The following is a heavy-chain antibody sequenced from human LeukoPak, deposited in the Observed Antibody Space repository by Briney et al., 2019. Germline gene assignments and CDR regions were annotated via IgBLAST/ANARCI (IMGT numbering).Heavy chain of an antibody. Sequence: GGSLRLSCAASGFTVSSNYMSWVRQAPGKGLEWVSYINGGGSPIFYADSVRGRFTISRDNAKNSLHLQMNSLRAEDTAVYYCARGLCSSTSCYTFDYWGQGTLVTVSS. CDR3: ARGLCSSTSCYTFDY. V-gene: IGHV3-11*04. CDR2: INGGGSPI. CDR1: GFTVSSNY. D-gene: IGHD2-2*02. J-gene: IGHJ4*02.